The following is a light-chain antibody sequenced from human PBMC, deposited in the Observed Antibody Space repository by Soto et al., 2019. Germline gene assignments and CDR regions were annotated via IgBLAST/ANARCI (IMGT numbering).Light chain of an antibody. Sequence: QSVLTQPPAASGTPGPRVTISCSGSSSNIGSNYVYWYQQLPGTAPKLLIYRNNQRPSGVPDRFSGSKSGTSASLAISGLRSEDEADSYCAAWDDSLSGQVFGGGTKRTVL. CDR3: AAWDDSLSGQV. J-gene: IGLJ2*01. V-gene: IGLV1-47*01. CDR2: RNN. CDR1: SSNIGSNY.